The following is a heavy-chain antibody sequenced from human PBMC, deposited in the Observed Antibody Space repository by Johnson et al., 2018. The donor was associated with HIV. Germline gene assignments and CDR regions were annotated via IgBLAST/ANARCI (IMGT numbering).Heavy chain of an antibody. Sequence: EVQLVESGGGLVQPGGSMRLSCAASGFTVSTNYMSWIRQAPGKGLEWVSAIYSGGSTYYADSVKGRFTISRDNSKNTLYLQMNSLRAEDTDVYYCARTNSGSYYHPGAFDIWGQGTMVTVSS. D-gene: IGHD3-10*01. CDR2: IYSGGST. V-gene: IGHV3-66*01. CDR3: ARTNSGSYYHPGAFDI. J-gene: IGHJ3*02. CDR1: GFTVSTNY.